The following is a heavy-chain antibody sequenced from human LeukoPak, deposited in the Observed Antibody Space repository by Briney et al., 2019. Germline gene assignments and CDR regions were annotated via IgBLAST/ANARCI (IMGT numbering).Heavy chain of an antibody. CDR2: ISSSSTM. CDR3: ARDFKIY. CDR1: GFTLSDFN. J-gene: IGHJ4*02. V-gene: IGHV3-69-1*01. Sequence: PGGSLRLSCAASGFTLSDFNMNWVRQAPGKGLEWVSYISSSSTMSYADSVKGRFTISRDNAKNSLYLQMNSLGAEDTAVYYCARDFKIYWGQGTLVTVSS.